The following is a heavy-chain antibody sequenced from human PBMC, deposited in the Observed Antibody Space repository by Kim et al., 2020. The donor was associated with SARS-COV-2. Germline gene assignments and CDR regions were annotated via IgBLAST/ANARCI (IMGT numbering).Heavy chain of an antibody. CDR1: GFTFSRYS. Sequence: GGSLRLSCAASGFTFSRYSMNWVHQAPGKGLEWVSSISSSSDYISYADSVKGRFTISRDNAKNSLSLQMNSLRAEDTAVYYCAQRPYSYGPFDYWGQGTLVTVSS. V-gene: IGHV3-21*01. D-gene: IGHD5-18*01. CDR2: ISSSSDYI. J-gene: IGHJ4*02. CDR3: AQRPYSYGPFDY.